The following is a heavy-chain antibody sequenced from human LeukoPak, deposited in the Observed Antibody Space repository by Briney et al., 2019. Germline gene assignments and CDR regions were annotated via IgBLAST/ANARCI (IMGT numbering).Heavy chain of an antibody. Sequence: GASVKVSCMASRYTLTSYDINGLGQPTGQGREWMGWMNPNSGNTGYAQKYQGGVTMTRNTSISTAYMELRSLRSEDTAVYYCARGEYYGSGSYYYVDYWGQGTLVTVSS. D-gene: IGHD3-10*01. CDR1: RYTLTSYD. CDR3: ARGEYYGSGSYYYVDY. J-gene: IGHJ4*02. CDR2: MNPNSGNT. V-gene: IGHV1-8*01.